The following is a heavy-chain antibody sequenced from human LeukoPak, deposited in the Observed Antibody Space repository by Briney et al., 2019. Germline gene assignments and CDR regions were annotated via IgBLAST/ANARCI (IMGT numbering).Heavy chain of an antibody. V-gene: IGHV3-30*18. Sequence: GGSLRLSCAASGFTFSSYAMSWVRQAPGKGLEWVAVISYDGSNKYYADSVKGRFTISRDNSKNTLYLQMNSLRAEDTAVYYCAKDGADIVADYYYYGMDVWGQGTTVTVSS. J-gene: IGHJ6*02. D-gene: IGHD5-12*01. CDR1: GFTFSSYA. CDR3: AKDGADIVADYYYYGMDV. CDR2: ISYDGSNK.